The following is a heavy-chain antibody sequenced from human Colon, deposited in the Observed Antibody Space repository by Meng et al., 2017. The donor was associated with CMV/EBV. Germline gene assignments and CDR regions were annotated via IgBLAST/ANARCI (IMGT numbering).Heavy chain of an antibody. CDR2: INYSGNT. V-gene: IGHV4-39*07. J-gene: IGHJ5*02. CDR3: ARDCCNYRSWFDP. D-gene: IGHD2/OR15-2a*01. CDR1: GGSISNDIYY. Sequence: PAQDSGPRLVKPPETLSLTGIVSGGSISNDIYYWGWLRQPPGKGLEWIGSINYSGNTYYNLSLESRVTISIDTSNNHFSLKLTSVTAADTAVYYCARDCCNYRSWFDPWGQGVLVTVSS.